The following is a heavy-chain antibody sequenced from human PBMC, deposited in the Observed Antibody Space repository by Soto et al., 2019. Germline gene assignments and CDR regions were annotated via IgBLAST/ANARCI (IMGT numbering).Heavy chain of an antibody. Sequence: QVQLVESGGGVVQPGRSLRLSCAASGFAFSRYGMFWVRQAPGKGLEWVALISSDGSNKYYADSVKGRFPISRDNSKXXXXLQMNSLRAEDTAGDYGARGYSSGWYEDYFDYWGQGTLGTVSS. CDR1: GFAFSRYG. CDR2: ISSDGSNK. J-gene: IGHJ4*02. D-gene: IGHD6-19*01. V-gene: IGHV3-30*03. CDR3: ARGYSSGWYEDYFDY.